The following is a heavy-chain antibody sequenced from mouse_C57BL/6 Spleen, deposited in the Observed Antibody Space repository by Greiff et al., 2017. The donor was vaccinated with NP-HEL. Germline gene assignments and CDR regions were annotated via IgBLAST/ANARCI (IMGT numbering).Heavy chain of an antibody. CDR1: GFTFTDYY. Sequence: VESGGGLVQPGGSLSLSCAASGFTFTDYYMTWVRQPPGKALEWLGFIRNKANGYTTEYSASVKGRFTISRDNSQSILYLQMNALRAEDSATYYCARYKGGYFDYWGQGTTLTVSS. V-gene: IGHV7-3*01. J-gene: IGHJ2*01. CDR3: ARYKGGYFDY. CDR2: IRNKANGYTT.